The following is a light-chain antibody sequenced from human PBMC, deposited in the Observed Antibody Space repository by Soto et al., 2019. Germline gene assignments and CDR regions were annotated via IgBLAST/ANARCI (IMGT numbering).Light chain of an antibody. CDR1: HSVSRTY. V-gene: IGKV3-20*01. Sequence: VLTQSPCTLSFSPVEGATRSFWASHSVSRTYLAWYQQKPGQAPRLLIFGASDRATGTPDRFSGSGSGTDFTLTISRLEPEDSAVYYCQQFDDSVTFGQGTRLEIK. CDR2: GAS. J-gene: IGKJ5*01. CDR3: QQFDDSVT.